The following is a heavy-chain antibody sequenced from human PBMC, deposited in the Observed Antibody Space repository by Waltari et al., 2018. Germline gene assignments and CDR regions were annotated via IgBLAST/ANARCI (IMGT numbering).Heavy chain of an antibody. Sequence: EVQLVESGGGLVQPGRSLRLSCAASGFTFDDYAMHWVRQAPGKGLEWVSGIGWNSGSIGYADSVKGRFTISRDNAKNSLYLQMNSLRAEDTALYYCAKLGAPRAFDIWGQGTMVTVSS. J-gene: IGHJ3*02. D-gene: IGHD3-10*01. CDR3: AKLGAPRAFDI. V-gene: IGHV3-9*01. CDR1: GFTFDDYA. CDR2: IGWNSGSI.